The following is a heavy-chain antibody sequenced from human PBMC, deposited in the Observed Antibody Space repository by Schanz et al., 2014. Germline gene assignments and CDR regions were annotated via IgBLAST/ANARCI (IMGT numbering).Heavy chain of an antibody. D-gene: IGHD6-6*01. Sequence: EVQLVESGGGLIQPGGSLRLSCAVSGFTVNTNYMSWVRQAPGKGLEWISSMYINSGSTQYADSVKGRFIISRDSSKNRLYLQMNSLSPEDSGLYYGARAPPPYSSSPYYWYYGMDVWGQGTTVTVSS. CDR1: GFTVNTNY. CDR3: ARAPPPYSSSPYYWYYGMDV. J-gene: IGHJ6*02. CDR2: MYINSGST. V-gene: IGHV3-66*03.